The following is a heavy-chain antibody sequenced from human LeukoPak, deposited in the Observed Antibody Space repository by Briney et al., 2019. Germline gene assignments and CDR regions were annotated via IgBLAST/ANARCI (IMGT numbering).Heavy chain of an antibody. J-gene: IGHJ4*02. CDR3: ARDGYASGSYYDY. D-gene: IGHD1-26*01. CDR1: GASINSGSYF. V-gene: IGHV4-61*02. Sequence: SETLSLTCAVSGASINSGSYFWNWLRQPAGTGLESIGRVHTSETANYNPSLRSRVAISLDTSMNHFSLRLNSVTAADTAVYYCARDGYASGSYYDYWGQGTLVTVSS. CDR2: VHTSETA.